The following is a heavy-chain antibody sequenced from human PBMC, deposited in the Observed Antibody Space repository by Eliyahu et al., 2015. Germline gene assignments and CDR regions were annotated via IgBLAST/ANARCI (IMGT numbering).Heavy chain of an antibody. D-gene: IGHD6-19*01. CDR2: IWYDGSNK. V-gene: IGHV3-33*01. J-gene: IGHJ4*02. CDR3: ARAAVAGFSLDY. Sequence: QVQLVESGGGVVQPGRSLRXSCAASGFTFSSYGMHWVRQAPGKGLEWVAVIWYDGSNKYYADSVKGRFTISRDNSKNTLYLQMNSLRAEDTAVYYCARAAVAGFSLDYWGQGTLVTVSS. CDR1: GFTFSSYG.